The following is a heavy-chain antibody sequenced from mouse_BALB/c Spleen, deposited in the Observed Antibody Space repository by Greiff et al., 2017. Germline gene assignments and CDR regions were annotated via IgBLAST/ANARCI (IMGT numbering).Heavy chain of an antibody. D-gene: IGHD1-1*01. CDR2: ISSGGSYT. CDR3: ARRVGDYSYAMDY. V-gene: IGHV5-9-3*01. Sequence: EVQGVESGGGLVKPGGSLKLSCAASGFTFSSYAMSWVRQTPEKRLEWVATISSGGSYTYYPDSVKGRFTISRDNAKNTLYLQMSSLRSEDTAMYYCARRVGDYSYAMDYWGQGTSVTVSS. J-gene: IGHJ4*01. CDR1: GFTFSSYA.